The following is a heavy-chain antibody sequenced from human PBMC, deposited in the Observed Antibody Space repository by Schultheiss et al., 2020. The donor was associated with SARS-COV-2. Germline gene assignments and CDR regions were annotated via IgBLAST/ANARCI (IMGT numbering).Heavy chain of an antibody. CDR1: GYSFINYW. J-gene: IGHJ5*02. D-gene: IGHD1-1*01. CDR3: ARQLAGGGREWFDP. V-gene: IGHV5-10-1*01. CDR2: IGPTDSYT. Sequence: GESLKISCKASGYSFINYWIGWVRQMPGKGLEWMGRIGPTDSYTEYSPSFQGHVTISVDTSISTAYLQWSTLKTSDTAIYYCARQLAGGGREWFDPWGQGTLVTVSS.